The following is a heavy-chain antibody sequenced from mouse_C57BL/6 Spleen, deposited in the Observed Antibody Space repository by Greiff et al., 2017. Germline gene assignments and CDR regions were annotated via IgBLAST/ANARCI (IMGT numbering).Heavy chain of an antibody. CDR2: IRNKANGYTT. Sequence: EVKLVESGGGLVQPGGSLSLSCAASGFTFTDYYMSWVRQPPGKALEWLGFIRNKANGYTTEYSASVKGRFTISRDNSQSILYPQMNALRAEDSATYYCARYPRYAMDYRGQGTSVTVSS. J-gene: IGHJ4*01. CDR1: GFTFTDYY. V-gene: IGHV7-3*01. CDR3: ARYPRYAMDY.